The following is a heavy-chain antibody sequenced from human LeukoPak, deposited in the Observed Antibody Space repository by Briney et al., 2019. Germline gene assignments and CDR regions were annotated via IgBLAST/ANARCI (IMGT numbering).Heavy chain of an antibody. J-gene: IGHJ4*02. CDR2: INHSGST. CDR1: GGSFSGYY. V-gene: IGHV4-34*09. D-gene: IGHD1-26*01. CDR3: ATGTDSRKVGY. Sequence: PSETLSLTCAVYGGSFSGYYWSWIRQPPGKGLEWIGEINHSGSTNYNPSLMSRVTISADTSKSQFSLQLSSVTAADTAVYYCATGTDSRKVGYWGQGTLVTVSS.